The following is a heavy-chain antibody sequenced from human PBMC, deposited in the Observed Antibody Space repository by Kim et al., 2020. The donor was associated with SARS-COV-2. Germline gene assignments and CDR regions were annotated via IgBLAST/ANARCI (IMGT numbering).Heavy chain of an antibody. Sequence: GGSLRLSCAASGFTFSDYYMSWIRQAPGKGLEWVSYISSSSSYTNYADSVKGRFTISRDNAKNSLYLQMNSLRAEDTAVYYCARDSYSSSPKPYYYGMDVWGQGTTVTVSS. D-gene: IGHD6-13*01. CDR3: ARDSYSSSPKPYYYGMDV. V-gene: IGHV3-11*06. CDR1: GFTFSDYY. CDR2: ISSSSSYT. J-gene: IGHJ6*02.